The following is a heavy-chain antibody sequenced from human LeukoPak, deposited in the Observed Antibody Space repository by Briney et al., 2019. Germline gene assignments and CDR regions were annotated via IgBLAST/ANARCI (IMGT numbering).Heavy chain of an antibody. Sequence: PSETLSLTCTVSGVSISSSSYYWGWIRQPPAKGLEWIGSIYYSGSTYYNPSLKSRITISVDMSKNQSSLKLSSVTAADTALYYCARHSGLRSPFDPWGQGTLVTVTS. V-gene: IGHV4-39*01. D-gene: IGHD3-3*01. CDR2: IYYSGST. CDR1: GVSISSSSYY. CDR3: ARHSGLRSPFDP. J-gene: IGHJ5*02.